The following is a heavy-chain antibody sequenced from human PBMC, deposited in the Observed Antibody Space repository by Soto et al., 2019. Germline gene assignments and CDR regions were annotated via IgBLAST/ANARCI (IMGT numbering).Heavy chain of an antibody. D-gene: IGHD2-2*02. CDR1: GDTIGSYY. J-gene: IGHJ4*02. V-gene: IGHV4-59*01. CDR3: ARGSCSSASCYTGDY. CDR2: IYFTGST. Sequence: PSETLSLTCTVSGDTIGSYYWSWIRQPPGKGLEWIGYIYFTGSTNYNPSLKSRVTISVDTSKNQFSLKLSSVTAADTAVYYCARGSCSSASCYTGDYWGQGTPVTVSS.